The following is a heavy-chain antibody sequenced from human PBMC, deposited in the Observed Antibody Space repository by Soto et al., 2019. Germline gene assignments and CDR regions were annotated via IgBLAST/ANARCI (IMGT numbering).Heavy chain of an antibody. D-gene: IGHD6-13*01. CDR1: GFTFRSYP. CDR2: VSYDGITK. J-gene: IGHJ4*02. CDR3: TKEGAGTFDY. V-gene: IGHV3-30-3*02. Sequence: SLRLSCAASGFTFRSYPMHWVRQAPGKGLEWVAIVSYDGITKYADSVKGRFTISRDNSNNTLFLQMNSLRTEDTAVYYCTKEGAGTFDYWGQGTLVTVSS.